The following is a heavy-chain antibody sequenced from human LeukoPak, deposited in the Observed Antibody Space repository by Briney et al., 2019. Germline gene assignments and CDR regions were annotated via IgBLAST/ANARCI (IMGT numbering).Heavy chain of an antibody. Sequence: SETLSLTCAVYGGSFSGYYWSWIRQPPGKGLEWIGAINHSGSTTYNPSRKRRVAISVDTAKHHFPLKLGSVTAADTAVYYCARGRWCIVVVPAASGFDYWGQGTLVTVSS. D-gene: IGHD2-2*01. CDR2: INHSGST. V-gene: IGHV4-34*01. CDR1: GGSFSGYY. CDR3: ARGRWCIVVVPAASGFDY. J-gene: IGHJ4*02.